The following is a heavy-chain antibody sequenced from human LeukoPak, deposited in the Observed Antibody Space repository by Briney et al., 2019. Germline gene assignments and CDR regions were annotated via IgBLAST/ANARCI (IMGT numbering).Heavy chain of an antibody. Sequence: GRSLRLSCAASGFTFSSYGMHWVRQAPGKGLEWVAVISYDGSNKYYADSVKGRFTISRDNSKNTLYLQMNSLRAEDTAVYYCAKDPDGYNGYFDYWGQGTLVTVSS. J-gene: IGHJ4*02. V-gene: IGHV3-30*18. CDR1: GFTFSSYG. CDR3: AKDPDGYNGYFDY. CDR2: ISYDGSNK. D-gene: IGHD5-24*01.